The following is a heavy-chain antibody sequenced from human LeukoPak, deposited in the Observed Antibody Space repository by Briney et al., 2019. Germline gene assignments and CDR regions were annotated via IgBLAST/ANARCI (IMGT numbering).Heavy chain of an antibody. CDR1: GGSFSGYY. J-gene: IGHJ3*02. CDR3: ARYPYYYGSGSYQDAFDI. D-gene: IGHD3-10*01. V-gene: IGHV4-34*01. CDR2: INHSGST. Sequence: PSETLSLTCAVYGGSFSGYYWSWIRQPPGKGLEWIGEINHSGSTNYNPSLKSRVTISVDTSKNQFSLKLSSVTAADTAVYYCARYPYYYGSGSYQDAFDIWGQGTMVTVSS.